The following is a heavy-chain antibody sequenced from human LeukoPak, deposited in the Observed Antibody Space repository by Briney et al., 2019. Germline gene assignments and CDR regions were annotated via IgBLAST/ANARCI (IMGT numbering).Heavy chain of an antibody. V-gene: IGHV1-69*13. J-gene: IGHJ4*02. Sequence: SVKVSCKASGGTFSSYAISWVRQAPGQGLEWMGGIIPIFGTANYAQKFQGRVTITADESTSTAYMELSSLGSEDTAVYYCARAGDSSGYQYPFDYWGQGTLVTVSS. CDR3: ARAGDSSGYQYPFDY. D-gene: IGHD3-22*01. CDR1: GGTFSSYA. CDR2: IIPIFGTA.